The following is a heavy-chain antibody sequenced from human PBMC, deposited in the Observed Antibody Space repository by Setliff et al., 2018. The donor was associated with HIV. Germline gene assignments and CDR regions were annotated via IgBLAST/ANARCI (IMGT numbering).Heavy chain of an antibody. J-gene: IGHJ6*03. CDR1: GFIFSSYE. V-gene: IGHV3-48*03. D-gene: IGHD1-26*01. Sequence: GGSLRLSCAASGFIFSSYEMNWVRQAPGKGLEWVSYISSSGSPIHYADSVRGRFTISRDNAKNSLYLQMNSLRAEDTAVYYCARDEVGATPNYYYMDVWGKGTTVTVSS. CDR3: ARDEVGATPNYYYMDV. CDR2: ISSSGSPI.